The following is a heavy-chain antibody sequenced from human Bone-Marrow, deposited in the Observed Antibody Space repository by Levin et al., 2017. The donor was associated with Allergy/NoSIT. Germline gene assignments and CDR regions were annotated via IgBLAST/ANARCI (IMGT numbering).Heavy chain of an antibody. Sequence: ASVKVSCKASGYIFSGYYIHWVRQAPGQGLEWMGRIDPNRGGTEYAQKFHGRVTLTRDTSIGPAYIEMSSLRSDDTDVYYCARVPAARSEAEYFQHWGQGTLVTVSS. CDR3: ARVPAARSEAEYFQH. J-gene: IGHJ1*01. CDR1: GYIFSGYY. D-gene: IGHD2-2*01. CDR2: IDPNRGGT. V-gene: IGHV1-2*05.